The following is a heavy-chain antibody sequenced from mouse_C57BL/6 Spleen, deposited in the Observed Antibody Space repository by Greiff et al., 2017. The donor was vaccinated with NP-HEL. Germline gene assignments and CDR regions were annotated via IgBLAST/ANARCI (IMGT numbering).Heavy chain of an antibody. CDR2: IYPGGGYT. CDR1: GYTFTNYW. J-gene: IGHJ1*03. Sequence: VQLQQSGAELVRPGTSVKMSCKASGYTFTNYWIGWAKQRPGHGLEWIGDIYPGGGYTNYNEKFKGKATLTADKSSSTAYMQFSSLTSEDSAIYYCARSVDGRYFDVWGTGTTVTVSS. V-gene: IGHV1-63*01. CDR3: ARSVDGRYFDV. D-gene: IGHD2-3*01.